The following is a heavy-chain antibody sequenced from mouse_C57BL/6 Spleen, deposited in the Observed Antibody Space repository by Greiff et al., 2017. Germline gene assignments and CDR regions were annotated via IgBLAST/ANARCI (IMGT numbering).Heavy chain of an antibody. J-gene: IGHJ3*01. D-gene: IGHD2-5*01. CDR1: GYSITSGYY. CDR2: ISYDGSN. V-gene: IGHV3-6*01. CDR3: ARDYSNGGWFAY. Sequence: ESGPGLVKPSQSLSLTCSVTGYSITSGYYWNWIRQFPGNKLEWMGYISYDGSNNYNPSLKNRISITRDTSKNQFFLKLNSVTTEDTATYYCARDYSNGGWFAYWGQGTLVTVSA.